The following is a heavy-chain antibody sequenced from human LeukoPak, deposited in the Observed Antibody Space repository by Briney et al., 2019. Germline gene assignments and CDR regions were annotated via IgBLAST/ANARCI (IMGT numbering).Heavy chain of an antibody. Sequence: PSETLSLTCTVSGGSISSSSYYWGWIRQPPGKGLEWIGSIYYSGSTYYNPSLKSRVTISVDTSKNQLSLKLSSVTAADTAVYYCAALTRITMIVEGKGIDYWGQGTLVTVSS. D-gene: IGHD3-22*01. J-gene: IGHJ4*02. CDR3: AALTRITMIVEGKGIDY. CDR1: GGSISSSSYY. V-gene: IGHV4-39*07. CDR2: IYYSGST.